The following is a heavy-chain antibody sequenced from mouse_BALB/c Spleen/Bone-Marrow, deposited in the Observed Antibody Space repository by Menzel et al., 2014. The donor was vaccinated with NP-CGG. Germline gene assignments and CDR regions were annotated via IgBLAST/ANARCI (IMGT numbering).Heavy chain of an antibody. CDR3: ARHSITDWYFDL. J-gene: IGHJ1*01. CDR2: ISFGGVTT. V-gene: IGHV5-12-2*01. CDR1: GFTFSSYT. D-gene: IGHD1-2*01. Sequence: EVQLVESGGGLVQPGGSLKLSCAASGFTFSSYTMSWVRQTPEKRLEWVAFISFGGVTTYYPDTVEGRFTISRDNAKNTLYLQMSSLKSEDTAMYYCARHSITDWYFDLWGAGTTVTVSS.